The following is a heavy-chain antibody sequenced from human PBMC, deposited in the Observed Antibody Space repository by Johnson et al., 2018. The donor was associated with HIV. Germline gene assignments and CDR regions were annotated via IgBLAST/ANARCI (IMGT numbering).Heavy chain of an antibody. CDR3: ARPGVAATKGAFDI. V-gene: IGHV3-30*04. CDR2: ISYDGSNK. D-gene: IGHD1-26*01. CDR1: GFTFSSYA. Sequence: QVQLVESGGDLVQPGGSLRLSCAASGFTFSSYAMHWVRQAPGKGLEWVAVISYDGSNKYYADSVKGRFTISRDNSKNTLYLQMNSLRAEDTAVYYCARPGVAATKGAFDIWGQGTMVTVSS. J-gene: IGHJ3*02.